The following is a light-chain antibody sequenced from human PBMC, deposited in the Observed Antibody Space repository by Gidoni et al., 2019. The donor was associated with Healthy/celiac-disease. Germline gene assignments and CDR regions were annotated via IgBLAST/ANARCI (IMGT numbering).Light chain of an antibody. CDR1: SLRSYY. Sequence: SSELTQDPAVSVALGQTVRITCQGDSLRSYYASWYQRKPGQAPVLVIYGKNNRTSGIPDRFSGSSSGNTASLTITGAQAEDEADYYCNSRDSSGNHWVFGGGTKLTVL. CDR2: GKN. V-gene: IGLV3-19*01. J-gene: IGLJ3*02. CDR3: NSRDSSGNHWV.